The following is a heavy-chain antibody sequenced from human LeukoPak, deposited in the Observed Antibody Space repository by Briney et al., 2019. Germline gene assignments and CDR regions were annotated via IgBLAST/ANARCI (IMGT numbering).Heavy chain of an antibody. CDR1: GGSISTYY. Sequence: SETLPLTCIVSGGSISTYYWSWIRQPPGKGLEWIGYTHYSGSTNYNPSLKSRLTISIDTSKNQFSLKLSSVTAADTAVYYCAREHCRSTCYYDYWGQGTLVTVSS. CDR3: AREHCRSTCYYDY. J-gene: IGHJ4*02. CDR2: THYSGST. D-gene: IGHD2-2*01. V-gene: IGHV4-59*01.